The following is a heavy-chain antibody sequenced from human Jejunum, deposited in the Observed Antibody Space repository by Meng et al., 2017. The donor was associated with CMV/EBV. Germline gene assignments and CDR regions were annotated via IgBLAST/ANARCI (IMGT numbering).Heavy chain of an antibody. J-gene: IGHJ4*02. Sequence: QGQLPDSGPGLVKPSETLSPTCTVSGGSISDYYWSWIRQPAGKGLEWIGRIYSNGATNYNPSLKSRVTMSVDTSKNQFSLKLSSVTAADTAVYFCARDMHREVVIQDYWGQGTLVTVSS. CDR3: ARDMHREVVIQDY. V-gene: IGHV4-4*07. CDR1: GGSISDYY. D-gene: IGHD3-10*01. CDR2: IYSNGAT.